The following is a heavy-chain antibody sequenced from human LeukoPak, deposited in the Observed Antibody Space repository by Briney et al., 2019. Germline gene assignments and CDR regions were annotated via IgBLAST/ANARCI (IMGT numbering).Heavy chain of an antibody. Sequence: SVTVSCKASGYRFNGYFMHWVRPAPRQGLEWMGTVIPNSGSTNYTQQFQGRVTMNRDTSNRTAYRRLSRLRTDDTAVYYCARSLRDLAGYWGQGRLVTVSS. V-gene: IGHV1-2*02. J-gene: IGHJ4*02. CDR2: VIPNSGST. CDR3: ARSLRDLAGY. CDR1: GYRFNGYF. D-gene: IGHD2-21*02.